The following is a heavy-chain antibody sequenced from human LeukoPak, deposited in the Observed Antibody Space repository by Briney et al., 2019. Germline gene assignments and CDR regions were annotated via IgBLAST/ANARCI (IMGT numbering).Heavy chain of an antibody. V-gene: IGHV3-9*01. CDR1: GFTFDDYA. D-gene: IGHD6-19*01. CDR3: AKAVAGTPYYFDY. Sequence: GGSLRLSCAASGFTFDDYAMHWVRQAPGKGPEWVSGISWNSGSIGYADSVKGRFTISGDNAKNSLYLQMNSLRAEDTALYYCAKAVAGTPYYFDYWGQETLVTVSS. CDR2: ISWNSGSI. J-gene: IGHJ4*02.